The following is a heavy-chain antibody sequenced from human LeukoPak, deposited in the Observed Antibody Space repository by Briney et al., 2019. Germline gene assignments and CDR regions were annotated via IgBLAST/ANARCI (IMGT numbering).Heavy chain of an antibody. V-gene: IGHV1-18*01. CDR1: GYTFSSFD. CDR3: ARAHSSGWYVGDY. Sequence: GASVKVSCKASGYTFSSFDISWVRQAPGQGLEWMGWISGHNGNTKYAQKFEGRVTMTTDTSTSIAYMELRSLKSDDTAVYYCARAHSSGWYVGDYWGHGTLVTV. D-gene: IGHD6-19*01. CDR2: ISGHNGNT. J-gene: IGHJ4*01.